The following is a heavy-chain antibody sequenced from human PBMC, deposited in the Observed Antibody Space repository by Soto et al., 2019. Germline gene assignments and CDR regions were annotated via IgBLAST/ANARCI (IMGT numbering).Heavy chain of an antibody. CDR1: GGSINSSSYF. CDR3: ARHYSSGSRNWFDP. V-gene: IGHV4-39*01. CDR2: IYYSGST. D-gene: IGHD6-19*01. Sequence: SETLSLTCSVSGGSINSSSYFWGWVRQPTGKGLEWIGSIYYSGSTYYNPSLRSRVTISVDTSKNQFSLKLSSVTAADTAVFYCARHYSSGSRNWFDPWGQGTLVTSPQ. J-gene: IGHJ5*02.